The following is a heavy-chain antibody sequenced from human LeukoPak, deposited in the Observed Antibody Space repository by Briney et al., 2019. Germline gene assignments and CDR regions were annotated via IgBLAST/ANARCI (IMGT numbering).Heavy chain of an antibody. J-gene: IGHJ4*02. CDR3: TKDDVSTSYYFDY. Sequence: PGGSLRLSXAASGFTFSSYWMYWLRQAPGKGLVWVSRINSDGSTTRYADSVKGRFTISRDNAKNTLYLQMNSLRAEDTAVYYCTKDDVSTSYYFDYWGQGTLVTVSS. CDR1: GFTFSSYW. D-gene: IGHD2-2*01. V-gene: IGHV3-74*01. CDR2: INSDGSTT.